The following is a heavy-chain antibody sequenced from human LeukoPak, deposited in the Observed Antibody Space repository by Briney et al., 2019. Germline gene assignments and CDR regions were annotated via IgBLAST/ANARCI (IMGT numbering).Heavy chain of an antibody. CDR2: IYHSGKT. V-gene: IGHV4-38-2*01. J-gene: IGHJ4*02. D-gene: IGHD2-2*01. CDR1: GYSITSGYY. Sequence: SETLSLTCAVSGYSITSGYYWSWIRQPPGKGLEWIGNIYHSGKTYYKPSLKSRVTISVDTSKNQFSLKLSSVTATDTAVYYCASRSPAHDYWGQGTLVTVSS. CDR3: ASRSPAHDY.